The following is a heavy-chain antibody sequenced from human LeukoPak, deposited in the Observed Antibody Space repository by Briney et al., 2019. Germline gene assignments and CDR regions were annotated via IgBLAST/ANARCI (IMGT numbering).Heavy chain of an antibody. CDR2: SSPYNDNV. V-gene: IGHV1-18*01. CDR3: ARDEGRLSGSRFVIDY. Sequence: ASVKVSCKASGYTFTRYGIDWLRQAPGQGLEWVGWSSPYNDNVNCEQSLQGRLTMTDDTTTNTDYKELSNLIFDDTAVYCCARDEGRLSGSRFVIDYWGQGTQVTVS. D-gene: IGHD1-26*01. CDR1: GYTFTRYG. J-gene: IGHJ4*02.